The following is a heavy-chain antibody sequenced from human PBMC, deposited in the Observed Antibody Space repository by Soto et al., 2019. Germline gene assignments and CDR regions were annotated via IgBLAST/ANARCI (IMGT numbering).Heavy chain of an antibody. CDR1: GYTLTELS. V-gene: IGHV1-24*01. D-gene: IGHD6-6*01. J-gene: IGHJ4*02. CDR3: ATGILAARLRSFAY. Sequence: KVSCKGSGYTLTELSMRLVRQAPGKGLEWMGGFDPEDGETIYAQKFQGRVTMTEDTSTDTAYMELSSLRSEDTAVYYCATGILAARLRSFAYWGQGTLVNVSS. CDR2: FDPEDGET.